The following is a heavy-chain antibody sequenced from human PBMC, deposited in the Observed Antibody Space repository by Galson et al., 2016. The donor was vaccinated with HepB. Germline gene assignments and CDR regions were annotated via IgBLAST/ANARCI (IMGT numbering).Heavy chain of an antibody. V-gene: IGHV3-66*01. D-gene: IGHD3-22*01. CDR1: GFTVGSSY. Sequence: SLRLSCAASGFTVGSSYMNWVRQAPGKGLEWVSLIFAGGSRNYADSVKGRFTTSRDSSVNTLYLQLTSLRDEDTAVYYCARESAAAWGYYDRWGQGTLVTVSS. CDR3: ARESAAAWGYYDR. J-gene: IGHJ4*02. CDR2: IFAGGSR.